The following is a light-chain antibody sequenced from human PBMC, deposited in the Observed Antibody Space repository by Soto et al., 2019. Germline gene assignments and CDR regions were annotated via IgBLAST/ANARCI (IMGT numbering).Light chain of an antibody. J-gene: IGLJ1*01. V-gene: IGLV2-23*02. CDR2: EVN. CDR3: CSYAGSRTYV. Sequence: QSVLTQPASVSGSPGQSITISCTGTNSDVGSYNLVSWYQQHPGKAPKVMIHEVNKRPSGVSNRFSGSKSGNTASLTISGLQAEDEADYYCCSYAGSRTYVFGTGTKVTVL. CDR1: NSDVGSYNL.